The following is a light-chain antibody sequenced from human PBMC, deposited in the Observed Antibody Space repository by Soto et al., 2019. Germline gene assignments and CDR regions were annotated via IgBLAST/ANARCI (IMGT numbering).Light chain of an antibody. V-gene: IGKV3-20*01. J-gene: IGKJ3*01. CDR2: GAS. CDR1: QSVSSNY. CDR3: QQYGSSPFT. Sequence: EIVLMQSPGTLSLSPGERATLSCRASQSVSSNYLAWYQQKHGQAPRLLIYGASSRATGIPDRFSGSASGTDFTLTISRLEPEDFAVYYCQQYGSSPFTFGPGTKVDIK.